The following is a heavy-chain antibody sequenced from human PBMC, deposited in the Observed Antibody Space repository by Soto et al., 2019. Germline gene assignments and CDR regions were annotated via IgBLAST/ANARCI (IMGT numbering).Heavy chain of an antibody. CDR1: GYTFTSYA. J-gene: IGHJ3*02. CDR2: INAYNGNT. CDR3: ARGRESVNYAFDI. V-gene: IGHV1-3*01. Sequence: ALVKVSCKASGYTFTSYAMHWVRQAPGQRLEWMGWINAYNGNTKYAQKFQGRVTITTDTSTSTAYMELRSLRSDDTAVYYCARGRESVNYAFDIWGQGTMVTVSS. D-gene: IGHD4-17*01.